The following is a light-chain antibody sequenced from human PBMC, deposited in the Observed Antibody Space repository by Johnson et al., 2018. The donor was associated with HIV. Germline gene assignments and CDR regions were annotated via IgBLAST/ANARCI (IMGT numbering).Light chain of an antibody. CDR1: NSNIGNNF. CDR3: GTWDSRLRAHYV. CDR2: ENN. V-gene: IGLV1-51*02. J-gene: IGLJ1*01. Sequence: QSVLSQPPSVSAAPGQKVTISCSGSNSNIGNNFVSWYQQFPGTAPRLLIYENNKRPSGIADRFSGSKSGTSATLGITGLQTGDEADYYCGTWDSRLRAHYVFGTGTKVTVL.